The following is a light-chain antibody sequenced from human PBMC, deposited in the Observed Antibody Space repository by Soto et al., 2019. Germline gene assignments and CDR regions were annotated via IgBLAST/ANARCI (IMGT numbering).Light chain of an antibody. V-gene: IGKV3-20*01. CDR1: QSVPSNY. Sequence: IVLTQSPGTLSLSPGERATLSCRASQSVPSNYVAWYQQKPGQAPRLLIYAASSRTTGIPDRFSGSGSGTDFTLTISRLEPEDFAVYYCQQYGSNPSITFGQGTRLEI. CDR3: QQYGSNPSIT. CDR2: AAS. J-gene: IGKJ5*01.